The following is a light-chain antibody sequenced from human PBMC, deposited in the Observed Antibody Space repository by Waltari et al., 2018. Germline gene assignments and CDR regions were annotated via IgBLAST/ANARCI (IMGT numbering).Light chain of an antibody. CDR1: QSISSY. CDR2: AAS. V-gene: IGKV1-39*01. CDR3: QQSYSTPPLT. J-gene: IGKJ4*01. Sequence: DIQMTQSPSSLPASVGDRVTITCRASQSISSYLNWYQQKPGKAPKLLINAASSLQSGVPSRFSGSGSGTDFTLTISSLQPEDFATYYCQQSYSTPPLTFGGGTKVEIK.